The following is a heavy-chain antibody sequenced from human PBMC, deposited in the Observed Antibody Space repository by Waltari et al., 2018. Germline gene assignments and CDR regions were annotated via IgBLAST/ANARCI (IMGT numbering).Heavy chain of an antibody. D-gene: IGHD3-22*01. V-gene: IGHV4-4*02. J-gene: IGHJ5*02. CDR2: IYHSGRT. Sequence: QVQLQESGPGLVKPSGTLSLTCAVSGGSISSSNWWSWVRQPPGKGLEWIGEIYHSGRTNYNPCRKSRVTISVDKSKNQFSRKLSSVTAADTAVYYCARLKYYDSSGYYNWFDPWGQGTLVTVSS. CDR1: GGSISSSNW. CDR3: ARLKYYDSSGYYNWFDP.